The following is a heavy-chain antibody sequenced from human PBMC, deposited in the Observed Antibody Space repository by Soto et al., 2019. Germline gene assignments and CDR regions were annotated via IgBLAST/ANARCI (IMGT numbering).Heavy chain of an antibody. D-gene: IGHD2-2*01. J-gene: IGHJ6*02. V-gene: IGHV3-33*01. CDR2: IWYDGSNK. Sequence: PGGSLRLSCAASGFTFSSYGMHWVRQAPGKGLEWVAVIWYDGSNKYYADSVKGRFTISRDNSKNTLYLQMNSLRAEDTAVYYCASLGYCISTSCYEHYYYYGMDVWGQGTTVTVAS. CDR1: GFTFSSYG. CDR3: ASLGYCISTSCYEHYYYYGMDV.